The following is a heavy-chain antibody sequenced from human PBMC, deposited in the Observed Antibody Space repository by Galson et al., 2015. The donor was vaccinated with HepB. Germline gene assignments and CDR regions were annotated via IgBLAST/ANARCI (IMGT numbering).Heavy chain of an antibody. CDR2: IRPSPTTTTI. J-gene: IGHJ4*02. V-gene: IGHV3-48*04. CDR1: GFTFSNYG. CDR3: ARDDKWAFDS. Sequence: SLRLSCAASGFTFSNYGVNWVRQAPGKGLEWISYIRPSPTTTTIKYADAVKGRFTISRDNVKNSLYLQMSSLRAEDTAVYYCARDDKWAFDSWGQETVVTVSS. D-gene: IGHD1-26*01.